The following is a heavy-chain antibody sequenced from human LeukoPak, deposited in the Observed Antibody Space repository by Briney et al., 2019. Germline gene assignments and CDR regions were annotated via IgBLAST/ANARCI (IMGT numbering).Heavy chain of an antibody. D-gene: IGHD1-14*01. CDR1: GFTFSDYA. Sequence: GGSLRLSCAASGFTFSDYAMHWVRQAPGKGLEWVGRTRNKANGYTTICAASVKGRFTVSRDESKNSLYLQMNSLRTEDTAVYYCARGFRSFDSWGQGTLVTVSS. CDR2: TRNKANGYTT. V-gene: IGHV3-72*01. J-gene: IGHJ4*02. CDR3: ARGFRSFDS.